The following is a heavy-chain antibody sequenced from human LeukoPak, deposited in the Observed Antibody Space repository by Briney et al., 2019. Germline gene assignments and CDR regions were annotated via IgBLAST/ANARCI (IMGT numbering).Heavy chain of an antibody. CDR2: ITRSGGST. D-gene: IGHD5-12*01. CDR1: GFTFSSYA. J-gene: IGHJ4*02. V-gene: IGHV3-23*01. Sequence: PGGSLRLSCAASGFTFSSYAMSWVRQAPGKGLEWVSAITRSGGSTYYADSVKGRFTISRDNSKNTLYLQMNSLRAEDTAVYYCATFLDIVATPFDYWGQGTLVTVSS. CDR3: ATFLDIVATPFDY.